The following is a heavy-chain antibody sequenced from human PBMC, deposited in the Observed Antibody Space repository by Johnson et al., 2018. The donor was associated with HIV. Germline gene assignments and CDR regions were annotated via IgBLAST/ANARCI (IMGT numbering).Heavy chain of an antibody. CDR1: GFTFSSYG. CDR2: ISYDGSNK. CDR3: ARVPVVIGGVRKAFDI. V-gene: IGHV3-33*05. D-gene: IGHD3-16*01. J-gene: IGHJ3*02. Sequence: QEQLVESGGGVLQPGRSLRLSCAASGFTFSSYGMHWVRQAPGKGLEWMAVISYDGSNKYYADSVKGRFTISRDNSKNPLYLQMNSLRAEDTAVYYGARVPVVIGGVRKAFDIWGQGTMVTVSS.